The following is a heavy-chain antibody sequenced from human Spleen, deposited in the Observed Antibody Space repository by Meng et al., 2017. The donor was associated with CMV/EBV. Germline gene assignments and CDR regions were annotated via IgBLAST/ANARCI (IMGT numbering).Heavy chain of an antibody. CDR1: GFNFSSYT. Sequence: CAASGFNFSSYTMIWVRQAPGKGLEWVSSVTSSSDHRYYADSVKGRFTISRDNAKKSLFLQMNSLRAEDTAVYYCARDGIDLTPTDYWGQGTLVTVSS. CDR3: ARDGIDLTPTDY. J-gene: IGHJ4*02. D-gene: IGHD1-1*01. CDR2: VTSSSDHR. V-gene: IGHV3-21*01.